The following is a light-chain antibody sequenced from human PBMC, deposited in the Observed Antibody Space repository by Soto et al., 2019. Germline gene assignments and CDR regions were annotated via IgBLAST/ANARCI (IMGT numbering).Light chain of an antibody. V-gene: IGKV1-5*01. J-gene: IGKJ1*01. CDR1: QNISDY. CDR3: QQYYTYWHM. Sequence: DIQMTQSPSSLSASVGDRVTIACRASQNISDYLNWSQQNPGKAPKLLIYDASNLESGVPSTFSGSGSGTEFTLTISSLQPDDFATYYCQQYYTYWHMFGQGTKVDIK. CDR2: DAS.